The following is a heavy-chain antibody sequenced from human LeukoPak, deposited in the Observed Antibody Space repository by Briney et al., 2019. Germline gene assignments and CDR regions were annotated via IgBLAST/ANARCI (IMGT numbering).Heavy chain of an antibody. V-gene: IGHV1-18*01. CDR2: ISAYNGNT. J-gene: IGHJ6*02. D-gene: IGHD2-2*01. CDR3: ARGIAMSSTSYLPGGMDV. CDR1: GYTFTSYG. Sequence: GASVNVSCMASGYTFTSYGISWVRQAPGQGLEWMGWISAYNGNTKYAQKLQGRVTMTTDTSTSTAYMELSRLRSDDTAVYYCARGIAMSSTSYLPGGMDVWGQGTTVTVSS.